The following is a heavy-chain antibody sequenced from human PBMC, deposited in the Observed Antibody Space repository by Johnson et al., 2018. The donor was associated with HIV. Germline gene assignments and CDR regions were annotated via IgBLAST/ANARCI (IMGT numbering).Heavy chain of an antibody. CDR1: GFTFSTYG. CDR2: MWYDGSNK. CDR3: AKDQWIIIWTNDGFDI. Sequence: VQLVESGGGVVQPGRSLRLSCAASGFTFSTYGMHWVRQAPGKGLEWVAVMWYDGSNKYYADSVKGRFTIYRDNSKNTLYLQMNSLRAEDTAGYYCAKDQWIIIWTNDGFDIWGQGTMVPVSS. J-gene: IGHJ3*02. V-gene: IGHV3-33*06. D-gene: IGHD3/OR15-3a*01.